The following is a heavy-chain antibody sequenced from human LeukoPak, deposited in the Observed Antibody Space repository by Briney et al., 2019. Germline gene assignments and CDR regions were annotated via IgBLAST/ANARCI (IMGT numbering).Heavy chain of an antibody. CDR3: ARGKRITIFGVVITQDYYYYMDV. CDR1: GYTFTIYY. V-gene: IGHV1-46*03. D-gene: IGHD3-3*01. Sequence: GASVKVSFKASGYTFTIYYMHWVRQAPGQGLEWMGIINPSGGSTSYAQKFQGRVTMTRDTSTSTVYMELSSLRSEDTAVYYCARGKRITIFGVVITQDYYYYMDVWGKGTTVTVSS. J-gene: IGHJ6*03. CDR2: INPSGGST.